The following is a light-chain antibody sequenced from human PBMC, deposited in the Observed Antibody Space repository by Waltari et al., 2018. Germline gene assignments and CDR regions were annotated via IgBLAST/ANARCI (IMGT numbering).Light chain of an antibody. CDR2: EGT. CDR3: FSYADGRSLV. CDR1: SPDLGSSTL. V-gene: IGLV2-23*01. Sequence: QSALTQPASVSGSPGQSITIPCTGSSPDLGSSTLVSRYQHHPDKAPKLLIYEGTERPSGISHRFSGSKSGNTASLTISTLQAEDEADYYCFSYADGRSLVFGGGTKLTVL. J-gene: IGLJ2*01.